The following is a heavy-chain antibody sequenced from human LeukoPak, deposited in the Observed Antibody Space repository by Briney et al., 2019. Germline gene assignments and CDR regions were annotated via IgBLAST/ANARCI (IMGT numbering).Heavy chain of an antibody. Sequence: VASVKVSCKASGYTFTGYYMHWVRQAPGQGLEWMGWINPNSGGTNYAQKFQGRVTMTRDTSISTAYMELSRLRSDDTAVYYCARDLDSSGWSHFQYWGQGTLVTVSS. V-gene: IGHV1-2*02. CDR2: INPNSGGT. D-gene: IGHD6-19*01. J-gene: IGHJ1*01. CDR1: GYTFTGYY. CDR3: ARDLDSSGWSHFQY.